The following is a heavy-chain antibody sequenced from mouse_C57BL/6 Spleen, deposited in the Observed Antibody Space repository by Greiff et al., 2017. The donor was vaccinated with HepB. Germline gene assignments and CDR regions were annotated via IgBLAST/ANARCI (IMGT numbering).Heavy chain of an antibody. CDR3: ARKAAQAIFDY. J-gene: IGHJ2*01. CDR1: GYAFSSYW. Sequence: QVQLQQSGAELVKPGASVKISCKASGYAFSSYWMNWVKQRPGKGLEWIGQIYPGDGDTNYNGKFKGKATLTADKSSSTAYMQLSSLTSEDSAVYFCARKAAQAIFDYWGQGTTLTVSS. V-gene: IGHV1-80*01. CDR2: IYPGDGDT. D-gene: IGHD3-2*02.